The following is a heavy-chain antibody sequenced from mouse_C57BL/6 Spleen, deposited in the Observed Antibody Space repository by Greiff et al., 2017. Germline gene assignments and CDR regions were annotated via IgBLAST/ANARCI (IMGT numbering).Heavy chain of an antibody. CDR1: GFTFTNYY. D-gene: IGHD2-5*01. J-gene: IGHJ4*01. CDR2: ISNSGGST. Sequence: EVQVLQSGGGLVQPGGSLKLSCAASGFTFTNYYMYWVRQTPGKRLEWVAYISNSGGSTYYPDTVKGRFTITVDKATNTLYLQLSRLKSEDTAMYYCARHAVYYSNFYYYAMDYWGQGTSVTVSA. CDR3: ARHAVYYSNFYYYAMDY. V-gene: IGHV5-12*01.